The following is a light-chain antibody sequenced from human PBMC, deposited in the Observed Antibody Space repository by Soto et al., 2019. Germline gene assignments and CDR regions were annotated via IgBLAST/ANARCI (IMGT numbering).Light chain of an antibody. Sequence: IQMTQSPSTLSASVGDRVTITCRASQSISIWLAWYQQKPGKAPKLLIYKASSLESGVPSRFSGSGSGTDFTLTINSLQPDDFATYYCQQYNSDSTFGQGTKVEIK. CDR3: QQYNSDST. CDR2: KAS. CDR1: QSISIW. V-gene: IGKV1-5*03. J-gene: IGKJ1*01.